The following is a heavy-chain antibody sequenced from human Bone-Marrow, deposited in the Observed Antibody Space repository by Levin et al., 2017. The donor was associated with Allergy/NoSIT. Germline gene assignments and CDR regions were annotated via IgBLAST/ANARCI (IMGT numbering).Heavy chain of an antibody. J-gene: IGHJ4*02. Sequence: GGSLRLSCKVSGYTFSDYWVAWVRQTPGKGLEWMGIVHPGHSETRYSPSFQGQVTISADQSITTAYLQWSSLKASDTAVYFCARHQQLVLFDFWGQGTHVTVSS. CDR2: VHPGHSET. V-gene: IGHV5-51*01. CDR3: ARHQQLVLFDF. D-gene: IGHD4-11*01. CDR1: GYTFSDYW.